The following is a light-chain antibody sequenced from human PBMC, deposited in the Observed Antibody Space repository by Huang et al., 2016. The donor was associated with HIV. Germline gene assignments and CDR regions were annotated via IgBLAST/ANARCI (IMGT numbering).Light chain of an antibody. CDR3: QHYDDLPI. CDR1: QDIATY. J-gene: IGKJ3*01. V-gene: IGKV1-33*01. Sequence: DIQMTQSPSSLSASVGDKVTITCQASQDIATYLNWYQQKRGGAPNLFIYGASNLETGVPSRFIGSGSGTNSTFTISSLHPEDVATYYCQHYDDLPIFGPGTRVDI. CDR2: GAS.